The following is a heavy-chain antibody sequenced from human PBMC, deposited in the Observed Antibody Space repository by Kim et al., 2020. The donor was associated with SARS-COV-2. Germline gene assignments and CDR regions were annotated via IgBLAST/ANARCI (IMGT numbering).Heavy chain of an antibody. Sequence: GESLQISCKGSGYSFTSYWITWVRQMPGKGLEWMGRIDPSDSYTNYSPSSQGHVTISADKSITTAYLQWSSLKASDTAMYYCARHGKIVLAGITAFDIWGQGTMVTVSS. CDR2: IDPSDSYT. CDR1: GYSFTSYW. J-gene: IGHJ3*02. V-gene: IGHV5-10-1*01. D-gene: IGHD6-19*01. CDR3: ARHGKIVLAGITAFDI.